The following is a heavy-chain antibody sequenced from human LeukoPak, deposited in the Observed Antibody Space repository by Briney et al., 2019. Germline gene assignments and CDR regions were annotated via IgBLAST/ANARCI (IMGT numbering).Heavy chain of an antibody. D-gene: IGHD3-9*01. CDR3: ARGGRRYFDYFDY. CDR2: INGGNGNT. CDR1: GYTFTSYA. V-gene: IGHV1-3*01. J-gene: IGHJ4*02. Sequence: GASVKVSCKASGYTFTSYAMHWVRQAPGQRLEWMGWINGGNGNTKHSQKSQGRVTITRDTSASTAYMHLSSLRSEDTAVYYCARGGRRYFDYFDYWGQGTLVTVSS.